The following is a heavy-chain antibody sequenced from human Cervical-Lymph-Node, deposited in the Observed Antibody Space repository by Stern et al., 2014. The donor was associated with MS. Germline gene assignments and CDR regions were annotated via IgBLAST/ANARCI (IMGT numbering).Heavy chain of an antibody. J-gene: IGHJ4*02. CDR2: ISYDGRDK. D-gene: IGHD1-26*01. V-gene: IGHV3-30*04. CDR1: GFGFRRYA. CDR3: AKGGSGSYLD. Sequence: DQLVESGGGVVQPGRSLRLSCAASGFGFRRYALHWVRQAPGKGLERVALISYDGRDKYYTDSVKGRFTVSRDNSNNTVDLEMNSLRLEDTAVYYCAKGGSGSYLDWGQGSLVTVSS.